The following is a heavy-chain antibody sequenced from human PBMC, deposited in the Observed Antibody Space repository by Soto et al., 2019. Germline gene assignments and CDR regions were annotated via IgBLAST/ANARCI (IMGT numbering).Heavy chain of an antibody. D-gene: IGHD3-22*01. CDR3: ARGDTLIIGGNWFDP. CDR2: IIHSGST. CDR1: GGSTSRYY. V-gene: IGHV4-34*01. J-gene: IGHJ5*02. Sequence: SETLSLTCTVSGGSTSRYYWSWIRQPPGKGLEWIGEIIHSGSTNYNPSLKSRVTISLATSKNQFSLKLNSVTAADTAVYYCARGDTLIIGGNWFDPWGQGTLVTVSS.